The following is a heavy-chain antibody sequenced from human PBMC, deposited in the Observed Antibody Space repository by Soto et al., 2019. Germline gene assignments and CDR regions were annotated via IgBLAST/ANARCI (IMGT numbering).Heavy chain of an antibody. Sequence: SETLSLTCAVNGGSFSGFYWTWTRQSPGRGLEWIGEINHSGSARYSPSLKSRVTISLDTSNNQFSLKLSSVTAADTAVYYCSRTPYRRQLVLFYYYGLDVWGQGTTGIVS. D-gene: IGHD1-1*01. V-gene: IGHV4-34*01. J-gene: IGHJ6*02. CDR1: GGSFSGFY. CDR3: SRTPYRRQLVLFYYYGLDV. CDR2: INHSGSA.